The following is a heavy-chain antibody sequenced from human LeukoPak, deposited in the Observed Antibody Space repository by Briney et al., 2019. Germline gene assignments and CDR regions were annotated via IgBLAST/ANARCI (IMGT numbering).Heavy chain of an antibody. CDR1: GGSISSGGYY. D-gene: IGHD3-22*01. CDR2: IYYNGNT. CDR3: ARGRSTYYYDSSDDNWFDP. V-gene: IGHV4-31*03. Sequence: PSETLSLTCTVSGGSISSGGYYWSWIRQHPGKGLEWIGHIYYNGNTYYNPSLKTRVTISIDTSKSQFSLRLSSVTAADTAVYYCARGRSTYYYDSSDDNWFDPWGQGTLVTVSS. J-gene: IGHJ5*02.